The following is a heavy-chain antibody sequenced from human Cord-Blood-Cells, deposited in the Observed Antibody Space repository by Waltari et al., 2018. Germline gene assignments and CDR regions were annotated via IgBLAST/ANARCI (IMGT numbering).Heavy chain of an antibody. CDR2: IYYSGST. D-gene: IGHD2-15*01. CDR1: GGSTSRYS. CDR3: ARPYCSGGSCYSGWFDP. J-gene: IGHJ5*02. V-gene: IGHV4-59*08. Sequence: QVQLQESGPGLVKPSETLSLTCTVSGGSTSRYSWRWIRQPPGKGLEWIGYIYYSGSTNYNPSLKSRVTISVDTSKNQFSLKLSSVTAADTAVYYCARPYCSGGSCYSGWFDPWGQGTLVTVSS.